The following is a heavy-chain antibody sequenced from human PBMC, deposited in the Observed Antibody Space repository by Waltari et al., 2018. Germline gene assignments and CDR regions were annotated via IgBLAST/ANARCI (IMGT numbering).Heavy chain of an antibody. CDR1: GGSISSYS. V-gene: IGHV4-59*01. CDR3: ARVVAARDWFDP. D-gene: IGHD6-6*01. Sequence: QVQLQESGPGLVKPSETLSLTCTVSGGSISSYSWSWIRQPPGKGLEWIGYIYYSGSTNYNPSLKSRVTISVDTSKNQFSLKLSSVTAADTAVYYCARVVAARDWFDPWGQGTLVTVSS. CDR2: IYYSGST. J-gene: IGHJ5*02.